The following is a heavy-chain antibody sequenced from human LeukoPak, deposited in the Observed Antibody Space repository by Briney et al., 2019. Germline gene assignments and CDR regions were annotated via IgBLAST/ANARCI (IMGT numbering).Heavy chain of an antibody. J-gene: IGHJ4*02. Sequence: PVGSLRLSCAASGFTFSSYSMNWVRQAPGKGLEWVSSISSSSSYIYYADSVKGRFTISRDNAKNSLYLQMNSLRAEDTAVYYCAREGDSSGYSPTDFDYWGQGTLVTASS. D-gene: IGHD3-22*01. V-gene: IGHV3-21*01. CDR1: GFTFSSYS. CDR2: ISSSSSYI. CDR3: AREGDSSGYSPTDFDY.